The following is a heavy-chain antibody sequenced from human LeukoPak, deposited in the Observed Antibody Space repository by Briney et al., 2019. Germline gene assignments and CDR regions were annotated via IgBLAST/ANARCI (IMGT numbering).Heavy chain of an antibody. Sequence: ASVKVSCKASGGTFSSYAISWVRQAPGQGLEWMGRIIPILGIANYAQKFQGRVTITADKSTSTAYMELSSLRSEDTAVYYCAEGGYCSGGSCPYYFDYWGQGTTVTVSS. CDR2: IIPILGIA. CDR1: GGTFSSYA. J-gene: IGHJ4*03. CDR3: AEGGYCSGGSCPYYFDY. D-gene: IGHD2-15*01. V-gene: IGHV1-69*04.